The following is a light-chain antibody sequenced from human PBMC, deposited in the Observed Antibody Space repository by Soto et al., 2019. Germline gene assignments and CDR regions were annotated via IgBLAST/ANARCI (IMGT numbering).Light chain of an antibody. CDR3: QSYDNRLSAWV. V-gene: IGLV1-40*01. J-gene: IGLJ3*02. Sequence: QSVLTQPPSVSGAPVQRVTISCTGSSSNIGAVFDVHWYQQLPGTAPKLLIYANTNRPSGVPDRFSGSKSGTSASLAITGLQAEDEADYYCQSYDNRLSAWVFGGGTKLTVL. CDR2: ANT. CDR1: SSNIGAVFD.